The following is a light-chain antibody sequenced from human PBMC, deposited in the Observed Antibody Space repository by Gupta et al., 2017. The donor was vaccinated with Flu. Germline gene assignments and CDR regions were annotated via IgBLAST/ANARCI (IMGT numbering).Light chain of an antibody. Sequence: GSGANLGGKFVCWYQQRSGQSPVLVMYQDRKRPSGIPERFSGSNSGNTATLTISGTQAVDEADYHCQAWDSSTVVFGGGTKLTVL. CDR3: QAWDSSTVV. V-gene: IGLV3-1*01. CDR1: NLGGKF. CDR2: QDR. J-gene: IGLJ2*01.